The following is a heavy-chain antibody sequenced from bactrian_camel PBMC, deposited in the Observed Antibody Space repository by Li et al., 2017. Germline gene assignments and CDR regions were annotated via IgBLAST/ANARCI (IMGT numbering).Heavy chain of an antibody. Sequence: HVQLVESGGGSVQSGGSLRLSCAASGYTSSTVCMGWFRQAPGKEREGVAGIDVDGSISYADSAKGRFTVSQNNAKNTLYLQMGSLKPEDTAMYYCAAEHGRFGVPITSLGPADFGYWGQGTQVTVS. CDR2: IDVDGSI. J-gene: IGHJ6*01. D-gene: IGHD1*01. CDR3: AAEHGRFGVPITSLGPADFGY. V-gene: IGHV3S26*01. CDR1: GYTSSTVC.